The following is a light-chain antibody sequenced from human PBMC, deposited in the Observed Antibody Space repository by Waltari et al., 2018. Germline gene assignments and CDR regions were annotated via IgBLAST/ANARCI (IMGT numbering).Light chain of an antibody. J-gene: IGLJ1*01. CDR1: ALPQQS. CDR3: QSADSTTFPV. Sequence: SYEVTQPPSVSVSPGQTARIPCSGDALPQQSAYWYQQKPGQAPILLIYKDTERPSGIPERFSGSTSGTTVTLTISGVQAEDEADYYCQSADSTTFPVFGSGTMLTVL. V-gene: IGLV3-25*03. CDR2: KDT.